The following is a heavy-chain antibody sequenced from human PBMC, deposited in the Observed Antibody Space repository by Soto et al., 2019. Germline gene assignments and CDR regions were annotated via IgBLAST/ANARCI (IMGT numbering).Heavy chain of an antibody. CDR3: ARRYDSSGRPFDH. Sequence: ASVKVPCKASGYTFTNYGITWVRQAPGRGLEWMGWSSTYNSNTNYAQRFRGRVTMTTDRGTSTGYMELRSLTSEDTAVYFCARRYDSSGRPFDHWGQGTMVTVYS. J-gene: IGHJ4*02. D-gene: IGHD3-22*01. CDR2: SSTYNSNT. CDR1: GYTFTNYG. V-gene: IGHV1-18*04.